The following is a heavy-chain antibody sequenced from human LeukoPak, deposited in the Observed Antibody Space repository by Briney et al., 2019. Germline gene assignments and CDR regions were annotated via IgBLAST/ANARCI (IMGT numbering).Heavy chain of an antibody. D-gene: IGHD5-12*01. CDR2: IIPRLSTS. CDR1: GGTFSTYG. J-gene: IGHJ3*02. Sequence: SVKVSFKASGGTFSTYGISWVRQAPGQGLEWMGRIIPRLSTSNYAQKFQGRVTITTDESTSTAYMELSSLRSEDTAVYYCARDPHSGYDRLFDAFDIWGQGTMATVSS. V-gene: IGHV1-69*11. CDR3: ARDPHSGYDRLFDAFDI.